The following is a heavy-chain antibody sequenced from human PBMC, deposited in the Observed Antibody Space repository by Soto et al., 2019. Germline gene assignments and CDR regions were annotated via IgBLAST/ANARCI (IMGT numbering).Heavy chain of an antibody. Sequence: SETLSLTCTVSGGSISRYYWSWLRQPPGKGLEWIGYIYNIGSTNYNPSLRSRVTMSIDTSQEQFSLKLSSVTATDTAVYYCARHVNLPLAGTGFDYWGQGTLVTVSS. CDR3: ARHVNLPLAGTGFDY. D-gene: IGHD6-19*01. V-gene: IGHV4-59*08. J-gene: IGHJ4*02. CDR2: IYNIGST. CDR1: GGSISRYY.